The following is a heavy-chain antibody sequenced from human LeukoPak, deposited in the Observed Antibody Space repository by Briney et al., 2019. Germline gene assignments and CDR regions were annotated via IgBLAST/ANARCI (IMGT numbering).Heavy chain of an antibody. J-gene: IGHJ3*02. V-gene: IGHV3-33*01. CDR2: IWYDGSNK. CDR1: GFTFSSYG. CDR3: ARENQWLVDDAFDI. Sequence: PGGSLRLSCAASGFTFSSYGMHRVRQAPGKGLEWVAVIWYDGSNKYYADSVKGRFTISRDNSKNTLYLQMNSLRAEDTAVYYCARENQWLVDDAFDIWGQGTTVTVSS. D-gene: IGHD6-19*01.